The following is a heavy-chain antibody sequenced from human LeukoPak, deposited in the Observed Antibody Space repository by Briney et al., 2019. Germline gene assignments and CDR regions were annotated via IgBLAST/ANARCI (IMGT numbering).Heavy chain of an antibody. V-gene: IGHV3-30*18. Sequence: PGGSLRLSCAASGFTFSSYGMHWVRQAPGKGLGWVAVISYDGSNKYYADSVKGRFTISRDNSKNTLYLQMNSLRAEDTAVYYCAKDLFAAAGTGYFDYWGQGTLVTVSS. CDR3: AKDLFAAAGTGYFDY. CDR2: ISYDGSNK. D-gene: IGHD6-13*01. J-gene: IGHJ4*02. CDR1: GFTFSSYG.